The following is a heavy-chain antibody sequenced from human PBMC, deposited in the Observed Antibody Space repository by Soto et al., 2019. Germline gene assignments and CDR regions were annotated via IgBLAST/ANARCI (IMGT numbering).Heavy chain of an antibody. CDR1: GFTFSDYF. CDR3: AREMSGHYFTFDL. D-gene: IGHD3-22*01. V-gene: IGHV3-11*01. J-gene: IGHJ3*01. CDR2: TTKTGSTS. Sequence: QVQLVESGGDLVKPGGSLRLSCAASGFTFSDYFMSWLRQSPGKGLEWVSYTTKTGSTSNHADSVKGRFTISRDNAKNSLYLQMNSLRAEYKAIDYCAREMSGHYFTFDLWGRGPRVTASS.